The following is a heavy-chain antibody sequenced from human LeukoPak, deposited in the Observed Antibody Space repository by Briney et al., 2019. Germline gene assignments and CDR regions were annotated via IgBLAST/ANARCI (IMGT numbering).Heavy chain of an antibody. CDR3: ARLEWRGKGDY. J-gene: IGHJ4*02. V-gene: IGHV4-39*01. D-gene: IGHD3-3*01. Sequence: SETLSLTCTVSGGSISSRSYYWGWIRQPPGKGLEWLGSINYSEYTYYNPSLKSRVTISVDTSKKQLSLKLSSVTAAETSVYYCARLEWRGKGDYWGQGDLVTVSS. CDR2: INYSEYT. CDR1: GGSISSRSYY.